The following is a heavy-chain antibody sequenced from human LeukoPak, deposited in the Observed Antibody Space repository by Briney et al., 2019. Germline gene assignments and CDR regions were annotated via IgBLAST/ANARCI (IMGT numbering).Heavy chain of an antibody. D-gene: IGHD2-21*01. CDR3: ARGGTAYNFDY. CDR1: GGSISSYY. Sequence: PSETLSLTCTVSGGSISSYYWSWIRQPPGKGLEWIGYIYYSGSTYYNPSLESRVTISVDTSKNQFSLKLSSVTAADAAVYYCARGGTAYNFDYWGQGTLVTVSS. V-gene: IGHV4-59*01. J-gene: IGHJ4*02. CDR2: IYYSGST.